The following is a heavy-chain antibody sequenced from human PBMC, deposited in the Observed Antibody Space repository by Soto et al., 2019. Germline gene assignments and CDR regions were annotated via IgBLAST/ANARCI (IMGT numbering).Heavy chain of an antibody. V-gene: IGHV2-5*02. Sequence: QITLKESGPTLVKPTQTLTLTCTFSGFSISASGVGVGWIRQPPGKALEWLAIIYWDDAKHSSPSLKSNLTLTQSPPKNQGVPTMTNMDPVAQATYYWAHKGGGDRILDYWGQGTLVTVSS. CDR1: GFSISASGVG. CDR3: AHKGGGDRILDY. CDR2: IYWDDAK. J-gene: IGHJ4*02. D-gene: IGHD3-16*01.